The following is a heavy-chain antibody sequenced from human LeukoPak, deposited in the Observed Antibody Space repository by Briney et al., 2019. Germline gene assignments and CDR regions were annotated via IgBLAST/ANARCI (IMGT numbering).Heavy chain of an antibody. CDR1: GFTVSSNY. V-gene: IGHV3-66*01. D-gene: IGHD3-10*01. Sequence: GGSLRLSCAASGFTVSSNYMSWVRQAPGKGLEWVSVIYSGGSTYYADSVKGRFTISRDNSKNTLYLQMNSLRAEDTAVYYCARGLEGDGSGSYYNGIDYWGQGTLVTASS. CDR3: ARGLEGDGSGSYYNGIDY. J-gene: IGHJ4*02. CDR2: IYSGGST.